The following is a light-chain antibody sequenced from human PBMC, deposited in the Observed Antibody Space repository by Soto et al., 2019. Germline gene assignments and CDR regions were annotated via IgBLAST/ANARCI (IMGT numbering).Light chain of an antibody. V-gene: IGKV3-11*01. Sequence: EIVLTQSPATLPLSPGERVTLSCRASQSVSSYLAWYQQQPGQAPRLLIYDASNRATGIPARFSGSGSGTDFTLTISSLEPEDFAVYYCQQRSNVMYTFGQGTKLEIK. CDR2: DAS. CDR3: QQRSNVMYT. CDR1: QSVSSY. J-gene: IGKJ2*01.